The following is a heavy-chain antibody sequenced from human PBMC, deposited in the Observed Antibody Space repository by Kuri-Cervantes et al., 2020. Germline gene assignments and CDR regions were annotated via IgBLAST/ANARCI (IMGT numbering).Heavy chain of an antibody. V-gene: IGHV6-1*01. J-gene: IGHJ6*03. D-gene: IGHD3-10*01. Sequence: SQTLSLICAISGDSVSSNSAAWNWIRQSPSRGLEWLGRTYYRSKWYNDYAVSVKSRITINPDTSKNQFSLQLNSVTPEDTAVYYCARGGKITMVQGVTLYYYYMDVWGKGTTVTVSS. CDR1: GDSVSSNSAA. CDR2: TYYRSKWYN. CDR3: ARGGKITMVQGVTLYYYYMDV.